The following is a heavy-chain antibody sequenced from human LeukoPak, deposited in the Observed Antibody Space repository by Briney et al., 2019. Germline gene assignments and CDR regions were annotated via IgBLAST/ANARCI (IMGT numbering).Heavy chain of an antibody. V-gene: IGHV4-34*01. J-gene: IGHJ4*02. CDR3: ASIVPAAIPY. CDR2: INHSGST. D-gene: IGHD2-2*01. CDR1: GGSFSGYY. Sequence: KPSETLSLTCAVYGGSFSGYYWSWIRQPPGKGLEWIGEINHSGSTNYNPSLKSRVTISVDTSKNQFSLKLSSVTAADTAVYYCASIVPAAIPYWGQGTLVTVSS.